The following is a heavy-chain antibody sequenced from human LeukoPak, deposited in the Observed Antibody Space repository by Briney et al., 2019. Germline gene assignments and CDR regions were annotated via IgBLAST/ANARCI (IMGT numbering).Heavy chain of an antibody. CDR1: GDGVSSNSAA. Sequence: SQTFSLTCAISGDGVSSNSAAWNWIRQSPSRGLEWLGRTYYRSKWYNDYAVSVKSRITINPDTSKNQFSLQLNSVTPEDTAVYYCAREMEIGVTDYYGMDVWGQGTTVTVSS. J-gene: IGHJ6*02. CDR2: TYYRSKWYN. D-gene: IGHD2-21*02. V-gene: IGHV6-1*01. CDR3: AREMEIGVTDYYGMDV.